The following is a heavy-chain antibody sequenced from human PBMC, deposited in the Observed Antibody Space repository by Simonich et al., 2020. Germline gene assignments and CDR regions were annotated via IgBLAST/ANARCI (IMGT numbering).Heavy chain of an antibody. CDR1: GFTFSSYW. CDR2: IKSAGSST. CDR3: ARDYSNYDAFDI. Sequence: EVQLVESGGGLVQPGGSLRLSCAASGFTFSSYWMHVVRQAPGKGLVWVSRIKSAGSSTSYADPVKGRFTISRDNAKNTLYLQMNSLRAEDTAVYYCARDYSNYDAFDIWGQGTMVTVSS. V-gene: IGHV3-74*01. J-gene: IGHJ3*02. D-gene: IGHD4-4*01.